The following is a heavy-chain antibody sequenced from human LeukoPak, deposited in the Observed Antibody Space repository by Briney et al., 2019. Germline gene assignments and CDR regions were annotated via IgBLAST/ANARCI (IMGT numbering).Heavy chain of an antibody. Sequence: PGGSLRLSCAASGFTFSSYAMHWVRQAPGKGLEWVAVISYDGSNKYYADSVKGRFTISRDNSKNTLYLQMNSLRAEDTAVYYCARGINSYYYYGMDVWGQGTTVTVSS. V-gene: IGHV3-30-3*01. CDR1: GFTFSSYA. CDR2: ISYDGSNK. D-gene: IGHD2-15*01. J-gene: IGHJ6*02. CDR3: ARGINSYYYYGMDV.